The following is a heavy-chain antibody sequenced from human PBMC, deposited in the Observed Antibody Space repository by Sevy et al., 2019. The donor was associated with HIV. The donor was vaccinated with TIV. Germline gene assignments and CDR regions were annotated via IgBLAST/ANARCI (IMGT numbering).Heavy chain of an antibody. CDR3: AREGGTKPHDY. CDR2: LSFGCGEI. J-gene: IGHJ4*02. D-gene: IGHD2-8*01. V-gene: IGHV3-23*01. CDR1: GFTFSKYS. Sequence: GGSLRLPCAASGFTFSKYSMSWVRQPPGKGLEWVSTLSFGCGEINYADSVKGRFTISRDNSKSSVYLQMNNLRPEDTAVYYCAREGGTKPHDYWGQGTLVTVSS.